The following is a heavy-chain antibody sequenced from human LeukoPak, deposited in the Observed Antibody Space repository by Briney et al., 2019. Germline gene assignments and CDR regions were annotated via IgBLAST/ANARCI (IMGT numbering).Heavy chain of an antibody. CDR1: GFTFDDYV. CDR3: AKGGYTYGGRLFDY. J-gene: IGHJ4*02. D-gene: IGHD5-18*01. Sequence: PGGSLRLSCAASGFTFDDYVMHWVRQAPGKGLEWVSFISWDGGATYYADSAKGRFTISRDNGRKSLYLQMDSLRTEDTALYYCAKGGYTYGGRLFDYWGQGTLVTVSS. CDR2: ISWDGGAT. V-gene: IGHV3-43*02.